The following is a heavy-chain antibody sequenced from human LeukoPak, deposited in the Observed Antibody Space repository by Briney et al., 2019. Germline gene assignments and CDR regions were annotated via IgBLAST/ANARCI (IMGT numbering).Heavy chain of an antibody. J-gene: IGHJ4*02. CDR1: GDSISSGGYY. Sequence: SQTLSLTCTVSGDSISSGGYYWTWIRQNPAKGLGWLGYIYHSGSAYYNPSLKSRITISVDTSKNQFSLNMSSVTVADTAVHYCARDSSGYYVFDYWGQGTLVTVSS. CDR2: IYHSGSA. V-gene: IGHV4-31*03. D-gene: IGHD3-22*01. CDR3: ARDSSGYYVFDY.